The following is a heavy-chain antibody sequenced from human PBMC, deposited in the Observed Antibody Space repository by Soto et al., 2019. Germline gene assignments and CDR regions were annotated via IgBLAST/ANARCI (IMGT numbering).Heavy chain of an antibody. Sequence: ASVKVSCKASGYIFTSYGISWVRQAPGQGLEWMGWINTDNGNTKYAQKFEGRVTMTRDRSTATAYMELRSLRSDDTAVYYCAPVAIHMIVVPLRVCWGQGTQATVSS. D-gene: IGHD3-22*01. V-gene: IGHV1-18*04. CDR1: GYIFTSYG. CDR3: APVAIHMIVVPLRVC. J-gene: IGHJ4*02. CDR2: INTDNGNT.